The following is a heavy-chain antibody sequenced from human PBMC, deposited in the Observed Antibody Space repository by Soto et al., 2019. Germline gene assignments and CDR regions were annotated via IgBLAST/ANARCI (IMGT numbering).Heavy chain of an antibody. V-gene: IGHV3-48*03. CDR3: ARSGYSYASDYFDY. CDR2: IISSGSTI. CDR1: GFTFSRYE. D-gene: IGHD5-18*01. Sequence: LRHCCAASGFTFSRYEINWVRQAPGKGLEWVSYIISSGSTIYYADSVKGRFTISRDNAKNSLYLQMNSLRAEDTAVYYCARSGYSYASDYFDYWGQGTLVTVSS. J-gene: IGHJ4*02.